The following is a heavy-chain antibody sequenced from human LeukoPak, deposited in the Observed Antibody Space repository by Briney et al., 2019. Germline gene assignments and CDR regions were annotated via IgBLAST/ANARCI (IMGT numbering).Heavy chain of an antibody. J-gene: IGHJ5*02. CDR2: IMPLFGTA. Sequence: SVKVSCKTSGGTFNTSAISWVRQAPGHGLEWLGGIMPLFGTAGYAQKFQGRVTITKNESTRTVYLELTSLTSDDTAVYYCARDVHGDYGSGWFDPWGQGTLVSVSS. V-gene: IGHV1-69*05. D-gene: IGHD4-17*01. CDR1: GGTFNTSA. CDR3: ARDVHGDYGSGWFDP.